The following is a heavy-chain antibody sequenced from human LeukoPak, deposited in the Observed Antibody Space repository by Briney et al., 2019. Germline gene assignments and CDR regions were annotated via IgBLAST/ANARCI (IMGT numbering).Heavy chain of an antibody. V-gene: IGHV3-21*01. CDR2: ISSSSISI. J-gene: IGHJ6*03. Sequence: PGGSLRLSCAASGFTFSTYTMNWVRQAPGKGLEWVSSISSSSISIYYADSVKGRFTIFRDNAKNSLYLQMNSLRAEDTAVYYCARGGEGYYYYYMDVWGKGTTVTVSS. CDR3: ARGGEGYYYYYMDV. CDR1: GFTFSTYT. D-gene: IGHD3-10*01.